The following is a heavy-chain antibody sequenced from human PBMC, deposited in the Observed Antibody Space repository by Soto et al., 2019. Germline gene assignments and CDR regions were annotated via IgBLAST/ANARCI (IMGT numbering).Heavy chain of an antibody. V-gene: IGHV3-30*03. J-gene: IGHJ4*02. Sequence: QVQLVESGGGVVQPGRSLRLSCAASGFFFSSYGMHWVRQAPGKGLEWVALISYDGNNQDYADSVKGRFAISRDNSRNTLYPQMNSLRVEDTAVYYCTCAGGVVPAGDFDFWGQGTLVTVSS. D-gene: IGHD2-2*01. CDR1: GFFFSSYG. CDR3: TCAGGVVPAGDFDF. CDR2: ISYDGNNQ.